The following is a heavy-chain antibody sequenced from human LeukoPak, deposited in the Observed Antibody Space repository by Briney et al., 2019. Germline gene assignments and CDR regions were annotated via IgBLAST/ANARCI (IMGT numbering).Heavy chain of an antibody. Sequence: ASVKVSCKASGYTFTGYYMHWVRHAPGQGLEWMGWINPNSGGTNYAQKLRGRGTMTTDTSTSTNYMELRSLRSDDTAVYYCASLKNYYDSSGYLVTDAFDIWGQGTMVTVSS. J-gene: IGHJ3*02. CDR3: ASLKNYYDSSGYLVTDAFDI. D-gene: IGHD3-22*01. CDR2: INPNSGGT. CDR1: GYTFTGYY. V-gene: IGHV1-2*02.